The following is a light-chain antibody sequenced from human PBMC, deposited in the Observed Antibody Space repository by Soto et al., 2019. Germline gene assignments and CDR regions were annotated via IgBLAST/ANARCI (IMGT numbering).Light chain of an antibody. Sequence: DIQMTQSPSSLSASVGDRVTITCRASQSISYYLNWYQQKPGKAPKLLIYAASTLQSGVPSRFSGSGSGTDFTLTISSLQPEDFATYYCQQSYSTLWTFGQGPKVDIK. CDR1: QSISYY. CDR2: AAS. CDR3: QQSYSTLWT. J-gene: IGKJ1*01. V-gene: IGKV1-39*01.